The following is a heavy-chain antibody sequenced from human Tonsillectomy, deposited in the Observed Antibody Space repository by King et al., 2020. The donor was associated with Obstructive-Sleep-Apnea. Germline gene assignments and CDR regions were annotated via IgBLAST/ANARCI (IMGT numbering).Heavy chain of an antibody. CDR1: GGSIRSSSYY. D-gene: IGHD3-9*01. CDR2: VYYSGST. CDR3: ARDWYYDILTGYKDAFDI. J-gene: IGHJ3*02. Sequence: QLQESGPGLVKPSETLSLTCTVSGGSIRSSSYYWGWIRQPPGKGLEWIGSVYYSGSTYYNPSLKSRVTLSVDTSKNQFSLKLSSVTAADTAVYYCARDWYYDILTGYKDAFDIWGQGTMVTVSS. V-gene: IGHV4-39*07.